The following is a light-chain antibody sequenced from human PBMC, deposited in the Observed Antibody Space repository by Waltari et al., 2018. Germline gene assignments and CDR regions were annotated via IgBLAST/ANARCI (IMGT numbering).Light chain of an antibody. CDR1: SLRRFY. J-gene: IGLJ2*01. Sequence: SSELTQDPAVSVALGQTVRITCQGDSLRRFYASWYQQRQGQAPILVLYGQNNRPSGIPDRFSGSTSGNTASLTITRAQAEDEGDYFCHSRDTTSTRLFGGGTRVTV. CDR3: HSRDTTSTRL. CDR2: GQN. V-gene: IGLV3-19*01.